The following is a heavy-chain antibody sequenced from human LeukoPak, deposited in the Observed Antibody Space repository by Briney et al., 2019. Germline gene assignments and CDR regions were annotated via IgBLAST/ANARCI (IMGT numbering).Heavy chain of an antibody. CDR1: GFTFRNYG. CDR2: IRNDGSNK. J-gene: IGHJ4*02. Sequence: GGSLRLSCAASGFTFRNYGMHWVRQAPGKGLEWVAFIRNDGSNKYYADSVKSRFTISRDNSKNTLYLQMNSLRAEDTAVYYCAKLDYYGNYWGQGTLVTVSS. V-gene: IGHV3-30*02. D-gene: IGHD3-10*01. CDR3: AKLDYYGNY.